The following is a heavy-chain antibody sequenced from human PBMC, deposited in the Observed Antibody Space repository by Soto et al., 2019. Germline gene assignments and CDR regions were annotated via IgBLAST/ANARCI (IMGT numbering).Heavy chain of an antibody. CDR1: GGSISRGGYY. Sequence: SETLSLTCTVSGGSISRGGYYWSWIRQPPGKGLEWIGYIYYSGRTYYNPSLKSRVTISVDTSKNQFSLKLSSVTAADTAVYYCARADYSRSSGVFDYWGQGTLVTVSS. D-gene: IGHD6-6*01. CDR3: ARADYSRSSGVFDY. CDR2: IYYSGRT. V-gene: IGHV4-30-4*01. J-gene: IGHJ4*02.